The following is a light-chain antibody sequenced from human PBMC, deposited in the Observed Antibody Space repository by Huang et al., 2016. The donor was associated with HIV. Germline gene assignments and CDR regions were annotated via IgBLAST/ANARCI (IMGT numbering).Light chain of an antibody. CDR2: GTS. V-gene: IGKV1-17*03. CDR3: LQHNTYPWM. Sequence: DIQMTQTPSAMSASVGDRVTITCRESQDIANSLAWFQQKPGKVPRPLIYGTSTWQSGVPSRFSDSGSGTEFTLTISSLQPEDFATYYCLQHNTYPWMFGQGTKVEVK. CDR1: QDIANS. J-gene: IGKJ1*01.